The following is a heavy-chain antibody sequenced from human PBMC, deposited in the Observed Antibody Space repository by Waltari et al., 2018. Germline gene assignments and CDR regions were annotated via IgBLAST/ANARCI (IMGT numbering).Heavy chain of an antibody. J-gene: IGHJ5*02. D-gene: IGHD3-3*01. Sequence: QLVESGGGLVQPGGSLRISCEVSGFTFSSYWMSWVRQAPGKGLEWVANIKQDGSEKYYVDSVKGRFTISRDNAKNSLYLQMNSLTAEDTAVYYCVRDLGDFWRGYYRAPWGQGTLVTVSS. V-gene: IGHV3-7*03. CDR1: GFTFSSYW. CDR3: VRDLGDFWRGYYRAP. CDR2: IKQDGSEK.